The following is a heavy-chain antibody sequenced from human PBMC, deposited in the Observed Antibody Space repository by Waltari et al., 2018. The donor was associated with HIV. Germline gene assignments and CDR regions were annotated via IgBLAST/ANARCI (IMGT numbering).Heavy chain of an antibody. V-gene: IGHV4-39*01. J-gene: IGHJ4*02. CDR2: MYNSGTT. D-gene: IGHD2-2*01. CDR1: GGSITRNDFY. CDR3: ARRGDGFNQHARLDH. Sequence: QLHLQESGPGLVKPAATLARTCTVSGGSITRNDFYWAWIRPPPGQGLEWIGLMYNSGTTDYNPALNSRVSMSRDTSKNRFSLRLHSVTAADTAIYYCARRGDGFNQHARLDHWGPGTLVTVSS.